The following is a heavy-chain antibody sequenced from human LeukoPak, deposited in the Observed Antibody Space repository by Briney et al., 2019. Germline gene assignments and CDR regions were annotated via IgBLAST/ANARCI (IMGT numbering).Heavy chain of an antibody. CDR2: IYYSGST. D-gene: IGHD4-4*01. J-gene: IGHJ4*02. CDR1: GGSISSYY. Sequence: SETLSLTCTVSGGSISSYYWSWIRQPPGKGLEWIGYIYYSGSTNYNPSLKSRVTISVDTSKNQFSLRLSSATAADTAVYYCARDPADYSGSYYFDYWGQGTLVTVSS. CDR3: ARDPADYSGSYYFDY. V-gene: IGHV4-59*01.